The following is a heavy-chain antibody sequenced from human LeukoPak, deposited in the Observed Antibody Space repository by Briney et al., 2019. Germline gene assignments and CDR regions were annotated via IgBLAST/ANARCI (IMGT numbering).Heavy chain of an antibody. D-gene: IGHD6-19*01. CDR3: ARPSSGWYDAFDI. CDR2: IIPIFGTA. V-gene: IGHV1-69*05. Sequence: GASVKVSCKASGGTFSSYAISWVRQAPGQGLEWMGGIIPIFGTANYAQKFQGRVTITTDESTSTAYMELSSLRSEDTAVYYCARPSSGWYDAFDIWGQGTMVTVSS. CDR1: GGTFSSYA. J-gene: IGHJ3*02.